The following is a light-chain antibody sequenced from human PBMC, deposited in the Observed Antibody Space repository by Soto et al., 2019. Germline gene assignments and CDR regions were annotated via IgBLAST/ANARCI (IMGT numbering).Light chain of an antibody. CDR2: TNN. CDR1: SSNIGGNS. Sequence: QSVLTQPPSASGTPGQRVTISCSGSSSNIGGNSVSWCQQLPGTAPKLLIHTNNQRPSGVPDRFSGSKSGTSASLAITGLQPEDEADYYCAVWDDSLHGLVFGTGTRSPS. V-gene: IGLV1-44*01. CDR3: AVWDDSLHGLV. J-gene: IGLJ1*01.